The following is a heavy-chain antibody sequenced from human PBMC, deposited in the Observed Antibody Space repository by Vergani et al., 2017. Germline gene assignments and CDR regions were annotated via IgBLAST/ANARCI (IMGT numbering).Heavy chain of an antibody. CDR1: GFTFSSYV. CDR2: ISGSGGNT. D-gene: IGHD2-2*01. J-gene: IGHJ6*02. CDR3: AKGVYCSSTSCYEGRGYYYGMGV. Sequence: EVQLLESGGGLVQPGGSLRLSCAASGFTFSSYVMSWVRQVPGKGLEWVSGISGSGGNTYYANSVKGRFTITRDNSKNTLYLQMNSLRADDTAVYYCAKGVYCSSTSCYEGRGYYYGMGVWDQGTTVTFSS. V-gene: IGHV3-23*01.